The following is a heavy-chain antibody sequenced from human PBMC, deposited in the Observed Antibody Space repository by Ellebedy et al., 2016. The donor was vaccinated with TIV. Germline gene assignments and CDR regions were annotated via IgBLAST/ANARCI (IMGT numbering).Heavy chain of an antibody. J-gene: IGHJ6*02. CDR3: ARQVSESSSGWKRGDYYNFYGMDV. V-gene: IGHV4-59*08. CDR1: GGSISSYY. Sequence: MPSETLSLTCTVSGGSISSYYWSWIRQPPGKGLEWIGYINYSGSTTYNPSLKSRVTISIDTSKKQFSLKLTSVTAADTGVYYCARQVSESSSGWKRGDYYNFYGMDVWGQGTTVTVSS. D-gene: IGHD6-19*01. CDR2: INYSGST.